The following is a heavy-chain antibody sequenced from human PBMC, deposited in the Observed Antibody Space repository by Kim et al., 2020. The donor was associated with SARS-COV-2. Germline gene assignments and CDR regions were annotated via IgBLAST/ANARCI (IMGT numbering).Heavy chain of an antibody. D-gene: IGHD6-19*01. Sequence: GGSLRLSCAASGFTFSSYAMHWVRQAPGKGLEWVAVISYDGSNKYYADSVKGRFTISRDNSKNTLYLQMNSLRAEDTAVYYCARDLVGNPHKGGGWWVGAFDIWGQGTMVTVSS. V-gene: IGHV3-30*04. CDR2: ISYDGSNK. CDR3: ARDLVGNPHKGGGWWVGAFDI. J-gene: IGHJ3*02. CDR1: GFTFSSYA.